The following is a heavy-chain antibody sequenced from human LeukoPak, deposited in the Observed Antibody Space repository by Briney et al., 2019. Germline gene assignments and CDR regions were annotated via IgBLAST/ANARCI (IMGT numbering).Heavy chain of an antibody. CDR2: IYTSGST. Sequence: SETLSLTCTVSGGSISSGSYYWSWIRQPAGKGLEWIGRIYTSGSTNYNPSLKSRVTISVDTSKNQFSLKLSSVTAADTAVYYYAGHCSGASCYPGAGYYMDVWGKGTRVTVSS. J-gene: IGHJ6*03. D-gene: IGHD2-15*01. V-gene: IGHV4-61*02. CDR1: GGSISSGSYY. CDR3: AGHCSGASCYPGAGYYMDV.